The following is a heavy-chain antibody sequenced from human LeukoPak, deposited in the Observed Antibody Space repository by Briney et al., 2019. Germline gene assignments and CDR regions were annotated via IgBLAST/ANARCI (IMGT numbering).Heavy chain of an antibody. Sequence: GSLRLSCAASGFTFSSYAMTWVRQAPGKGLEWVSSISNSGGNTYYADSVKGRFTISRDNSRNTLYLQMNSLRAEDTALYSCAKGGEATILYFDYWGQGTLVTVSS. CDR3: AKGGEATILYFDY. V-gene: IGHV3-23*01. CDR2: ISNSGGNT. D-gene: IGHD5-12*01. J-gene: IGHJ4*02. CDR1: GFTFSSYA.